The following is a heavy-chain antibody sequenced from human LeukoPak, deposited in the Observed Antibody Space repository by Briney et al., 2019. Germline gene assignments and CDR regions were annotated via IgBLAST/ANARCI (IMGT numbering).Heavy chain of an antibody. Sequence: GGSVRLSCAASGFTFSSYAMHWVRQAPGKGLEWVAVISYDGSNKYYADSVKGRFTISRDNSKNTLYLQMNSLRAEDTAVYYCARDLGTAMANDYWGQGTLVTVSS. CDR1: GFTFSSYA. V-gene: IGHV3-30*14. CDR3: ARDLGTAMANDY. J-gene: IGHJ4*02. CDR2: ISYDGSNK. D-gene: IGHD5-18*01.